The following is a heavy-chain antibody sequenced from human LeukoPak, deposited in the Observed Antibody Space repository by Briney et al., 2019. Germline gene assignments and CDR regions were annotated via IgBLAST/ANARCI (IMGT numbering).Heavy chain of an antibody. CDR3: ARRLVSGGYHYYGLDV. CDR1: GYTFTSYG. V-gene: IGHV1-18*01. D-gene: IGHD6-19*01. J-gene: IGHJ6*02. Sequence: ASVKVSCKASGYTFTSYGISWVRQAPGQGLEWMGWISAYNGNTNYAQKLQGRVTMTTDTSTSTAYMELRSLRSDDTAVYYCARRLVSGGYHYYGLDVWGQGTTVTVSS. CDR2: ISAYNGNT.